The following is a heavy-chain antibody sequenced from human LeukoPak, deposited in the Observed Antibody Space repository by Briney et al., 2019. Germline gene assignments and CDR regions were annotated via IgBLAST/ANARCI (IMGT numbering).Heavy chain of an antibody. CDR2: IIPIFGTA. J-gene: IGHJ4*02. CDR1: GGTFSSYA. V-gene: IGHV1-69*13. CDR3: ASGYSSGWYLRI. Sequence: VASVKVSCKASGGTFSSYAISWVRQAPGQGLEWMGGIIPIFGTANYAQKFQGRVTITADESTSTAHMELSSLRSEDTAVYYCASGYSSGWYLRIWGQGTLVTVSS. D-gene: IGHD6-19*01.